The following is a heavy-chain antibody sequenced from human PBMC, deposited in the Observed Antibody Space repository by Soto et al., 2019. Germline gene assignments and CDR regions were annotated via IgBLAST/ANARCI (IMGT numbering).Heavy chain of an antibody. Sequence: GGSLRLSCAASGFTFSSYAMSWVRQAPGKGLEWVSAISGSGGSTYYADSVKGRFTISRDNSKNTLYLQMNSLRAEDTAVYYCAKQKGGLQLLPLRPKKNWFDPWGQGTLVTVSS. J-gene: IGHJ5*02. CDR1: GFTFSSYA. CDR3: AKQKGGLQLLPLRPKKNWFDP. V-gene: IGHV3-23*01. D-gene: IGHD2-15*01. CDR2: ISGSGGST.